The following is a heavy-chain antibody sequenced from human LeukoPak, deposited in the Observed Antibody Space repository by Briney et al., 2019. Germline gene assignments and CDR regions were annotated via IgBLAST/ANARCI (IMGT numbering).Heavy chain of an antibody. D-gene: IGHD4-17*01. CDR2: ISVYDGNT. CDR3: ARDNADYPNWFDP. Sequence: GASVKVSCKASGYTFTSYGLSWVRQAPGQGPEWMGWISVYDGNTKYAQKFQGRLIMTTDTSSSTAYMELGSLRFDDTAVYYCARDNADYPNWFDPWGQGTLVTISS. V-gene: IGHV1-18*01. CDR1: GYTFTSYG. J-gene: IGHJ5*02.